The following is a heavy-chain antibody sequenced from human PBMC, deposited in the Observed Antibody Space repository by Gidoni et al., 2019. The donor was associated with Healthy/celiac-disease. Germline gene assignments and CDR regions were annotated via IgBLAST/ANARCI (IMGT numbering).Heavy chain of an antibody. J-gene: IGHJ6*02. CDR2: IYSGGST. CDR1: EFTVSTNY. CDR3: ARGDTAMDLYYYYGMDV. D-gene: IGHD5-18*01. Sequence: EVQLVASGVGLLLPGVSLSLSCAASEFTVSTNYMSWVRQAPGKGLEWVSVIYSGGSTYYADTGKGRFTISRDNSKNTLYIQMNSLRAEDTDVYYCARGDTAMDLYYYYGMDVWGQGTTVTVSS. V-gene: IGHV3-53*01.